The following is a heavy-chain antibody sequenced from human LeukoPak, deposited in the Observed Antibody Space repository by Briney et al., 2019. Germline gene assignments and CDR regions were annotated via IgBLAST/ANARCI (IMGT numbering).Heavy chain of an antibody. Sequence: GGSLRLSCAASGFTFSSYGMHWVRQAPGKGLEWVSGISGSGDSTYYVDSVKGRFTISRDNSKNTLYLQMNSLRAEDTAVYYCALGGYFDYWGQGTLVTVSS. J-gene: IGHJ4*02. D-gene: IGHD3-16*01. CDR1: GFTFSSYG. CDR3: ALGGYFDY. V-gene: IGHV3-23*01. CDR2: ISGSGDST.